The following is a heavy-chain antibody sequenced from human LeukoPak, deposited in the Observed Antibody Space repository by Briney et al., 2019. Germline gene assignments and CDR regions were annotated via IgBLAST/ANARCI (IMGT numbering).Heavy chain of an antibody. V-gene: IGHV3-7*01. CDR3: ARQAPRGGYCSSTICYPYYFDY. CDR2: IKQDGSEK. CDR1: GFTFSSYW. J-gene: IGHJ4*02. D-gene: IGHD2-2*01. Sequence: GGSLRLSCAASGFTFSSYWMSWVRQAPGKGLEWVANIKQDGSEKYYVDSVKGRFTISRDNAKNSLYLQMNSLRAEDTAVYYCARQAPRGGYCSSTICYPYYFDYWGQGTLVTVSS.